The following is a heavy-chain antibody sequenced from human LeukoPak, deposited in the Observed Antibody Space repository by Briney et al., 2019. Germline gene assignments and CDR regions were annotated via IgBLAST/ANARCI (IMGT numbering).Heavy chain of an antibody. J-gene: IGHJ4*02. CDR2: IWYDGSNK. D-gene: IGHD1-26*01. CDR1: GFTFSSYG. V-gene: IGHV3-33*01. Sequence: SGGSLRLSCAASGFTFSSYGMHWVRQAPGKGLEWVAVIWYDGSNKYYADSVKGRFTISRDNAKNSLYLQMNSLRAEDTAVYYCARWGPYSGTYYRASFDYWGQGTLVTVSS. CDR3: ARWGPYSGTYYRASFDY.